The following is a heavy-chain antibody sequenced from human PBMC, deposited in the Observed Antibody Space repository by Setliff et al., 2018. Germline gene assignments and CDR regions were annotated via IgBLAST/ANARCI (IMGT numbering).Heavy chain of an antibody. CDR2: ISSTSSYI. CDR3: ARVGSKPQLGWFDP. Sequence: GSLRLSCAASGFTFSSYSMNWVRQAPGKGLEWVSSISSTSSYIYYADSVKGRFTISRDNARNTLYLQMNSLTAEDTAVYYCARVGSKPQLGWFDPWGQGTLVTVSS. D-gene: IGHD1-26*01. J-gene: IGHJ5*02. CDR1: GFTFSSYS. V-gene: IGHV3-21*01.